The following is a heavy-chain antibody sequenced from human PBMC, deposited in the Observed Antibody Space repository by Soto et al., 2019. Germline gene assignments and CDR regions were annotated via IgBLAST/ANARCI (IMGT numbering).Heavy chain of an antibody. D-gene: IGHD2-21*02. CDR3: ARESEREYCGGDCYTRP. Sequence: EVQLVESGGGLVKPGGSLRLSCAASGFTFSSYSMNWVRQAPGKGLEWVSSISSSSSYIYYADSVKGRFTISRDNAKNSLYLQMNSLRAEDTAVYYCARESEREYCGGDCYTRPWGQGTLVTVSS. V-gene: IGHV3-21*01. CDR2: ISSSSSYI. CDR1: GFTFSSYS. J-gene: IGHJ5*02.